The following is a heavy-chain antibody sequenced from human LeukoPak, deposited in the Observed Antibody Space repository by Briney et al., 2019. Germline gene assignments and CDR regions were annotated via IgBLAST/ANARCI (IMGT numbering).Heavy chain of an antibody. CDR3: ARGYSSSWRTIDY. D-gene: IGHD6-13*01. J-gene: IGHJ4*02. CDR1: GGFFSGYY. CDR2: INHSGST. Sequence: PSETLSLTCAVYGGFFSGYYWRWIRQPPGKGLEWIGEINHSGSTNYNPSLKSRVTISVDTSKNQFSLKLSSVTAADTAVYYCARGYSSSWRTIDYWGQGTLVTVSS. V-gene: IGHV4-34*01.